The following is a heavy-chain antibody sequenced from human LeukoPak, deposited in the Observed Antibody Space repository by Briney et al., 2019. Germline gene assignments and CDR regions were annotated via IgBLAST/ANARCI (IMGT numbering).Heavy chain of an antibody. J-gene: IGHJ5*02. CDR2: ISSSSSYI. V-gene: IGHV3-21*01. Sequence: GGSLRLSCAASGFTFSSYSMNWVRQAPGKGLEWVSSISSSSSYIYYADSVKGRFTISRDNAKNSLYLQMNSLRAEDTAVYYCARDFHYYDGSGYQNWFDPWGQGTLVTVSS. CDR3: ARDFHYYDGSGYQNWFDP. CDR1: GFTFSSYS. D-gene: IGHD3-22*01.